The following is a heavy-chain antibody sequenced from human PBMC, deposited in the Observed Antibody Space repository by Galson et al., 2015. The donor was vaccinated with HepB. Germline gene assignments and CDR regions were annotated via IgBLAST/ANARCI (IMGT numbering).Heavy chain of an antibody. CDR3: ARAVAGYYGLDV. CDR1: AFTFNIPD. Sequence: LRHSCPASAFTFNIPDLHWVRQVTGKGLEWVSGIGTAGDPYYPDSVMGRFTISRENAKNSLFLQMNSLRAGDTAVYYCARAVAGYYGLDVWGRGTTVTVSS. CDR2: IGTAGDP. V-gene: IGHV3-13*05. D-gene: IGHD6-19*01. J-gene: IGHJ6*02.